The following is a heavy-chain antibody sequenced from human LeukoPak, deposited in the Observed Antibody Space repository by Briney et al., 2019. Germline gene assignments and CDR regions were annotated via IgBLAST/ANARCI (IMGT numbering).Heavy chain of an antibody. CDR3: ARHETYGSGNYYKAGTGTGYYYGMDV. CDR2: ICSTSRCI. Sequence: GGSLRLSCAASGFTFSSYSMNWVRQAPGKGLEWVSSICSTSRCIFYADSVKGRFTISRDNAKSSLYLQMNDLRAEDTAVYYCARHETYGSGNYYKAGTGTGYYYGMDVWGQGTTVSVSS. J-gene: IGHJ6*02. V-gene: IGHV3-21*01. D-gene: IGHD3-10*01. CDR1: GFTFSSYS.